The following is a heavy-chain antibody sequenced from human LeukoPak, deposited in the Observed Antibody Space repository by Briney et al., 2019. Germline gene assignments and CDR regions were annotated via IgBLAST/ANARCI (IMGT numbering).Heavy chain of an antibody. Sequence: GASVTVSFKASGYTFTSYGISWVRQAPGQGLEWMGWISAYNGNTNYAQKLQGRVTMTTDTSTSTAYMELRSLRSDDTAVYYCARDTPQYYYDSSITSADYWGQGTLVTVSS. V-gene: IGHV1-18*01. CDR2: ISAYNGNT. D-gene: IGHD3-22*01. J-gene: IGHJ4*02. CDR3: ARDTPQYYYDSSITSADY. CDR1: GYTFTSYG.